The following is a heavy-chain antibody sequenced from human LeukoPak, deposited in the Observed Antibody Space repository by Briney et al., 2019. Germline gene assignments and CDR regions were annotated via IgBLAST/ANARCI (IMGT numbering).Heavy chain of an antibody. Sequence: GSLRLSCAASEFTFSTYWMSWVRQAPGKGLEWVANIRQDGSEKYYVDSVKGRFTISRDNVKNSLYLQMNSLRAEDTAVYYCVRDGYCSSTSCSFSFDYWGQGTLVTVSS. CDR2: IRQDGSEK. V-gene: IGHV3-7*01. D-gene: IGHD2-2*03. CDR3: VRDGYCSSTSCSFSFDY. CDR1: EFTFSTYW. J-gene: IGHJ4*02.